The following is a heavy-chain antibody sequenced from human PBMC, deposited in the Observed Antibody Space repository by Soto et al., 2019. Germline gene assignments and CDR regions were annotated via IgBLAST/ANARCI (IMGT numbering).Heavy chain of an antibody. V-gene: IGHV1-18*01. D-gene: IGHD2-8*01. CDR1: GYTFTSYG. J-gene: IGHJ6*02. CDR3: VREGAGYCTNGVCYSAPYYYYYYGMDV. CDR2: ISAYNGNT. Sequence: QVQLVQSGAEVKKPGASVKVSCKASGYTFTSYGISWVRQAPGQGLEWMGWISAYNGNTNYAQKLQGRVTMTTDTYTSTAYMELRSLRSDDTAVYYCVREGAGYCTNGVCYSAPYYYYYYGMDVWGQGTTVTVSS.